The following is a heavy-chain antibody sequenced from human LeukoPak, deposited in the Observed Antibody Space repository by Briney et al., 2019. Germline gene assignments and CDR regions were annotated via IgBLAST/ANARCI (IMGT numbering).Heavy chain of an antibody. CDR3: AKGGKWDVTPFDY. Sequence: GGSLRLSCAASGFTFTSYSMNWVRQAPGEGVGWVSTISGGGGSTYYADSVKGRFTISRDNSKNTLYLQVNSLRAEDTAVYYCAKGGKWDVTPFDYWGQGTMVTVSS. CDR2: ISGGGGST. CDR1: GFTFTSYS. J-gene: IGHJ4*02. D-gene: IGHD1-26*01. V-gene: IGHV3-23*01.